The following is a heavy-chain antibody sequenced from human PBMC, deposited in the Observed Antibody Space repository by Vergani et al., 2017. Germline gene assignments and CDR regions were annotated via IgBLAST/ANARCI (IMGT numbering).Heavy chain of an antibody. D-gene: IGHD3-10*01. Sequence: QVQLVQSGAEVKKPGASVKVSCKASGYTFTSYYMHWVRQAPGQGLEWMGIINPSGGSTSYAQKFQGRVTMTRDTSTSTVYMELSSLRSEDTAVYYCARESVEGSKERYIDYWGQGTLVTVSS. V-gene: IGHV1-46*01. CDR3: ARESVEGSKERYIDY. CDR2: INPSGGST. J-gene: IGHJ4*02. CDR1: GYTFTSYY.